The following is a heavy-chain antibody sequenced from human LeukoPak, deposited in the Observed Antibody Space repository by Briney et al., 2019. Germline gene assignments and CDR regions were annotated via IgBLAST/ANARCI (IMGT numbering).Heavy chain of an antibody. J-gene: IGHJ3*02. CDR2: IRSKAYGGTT. V-gene: IGHV3-49*04. CDR3: TRGCSGGSCLI. Sequence: PGGSLRLSCAASGFTLSSYGMHWVRQAPGKGLEWVGFIRSKAYGGTTEYAASVKGRFTISRDDSKSIAYLQMNSLKTEDTAVYYCTRGCSGGSCLIWGQGTMVTVSS. CDR1: GFTLSSYG. D-gene: IGHD2-15*01.